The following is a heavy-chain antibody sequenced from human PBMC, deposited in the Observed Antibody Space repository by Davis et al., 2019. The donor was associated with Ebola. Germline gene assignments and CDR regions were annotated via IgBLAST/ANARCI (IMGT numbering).Heavy chain of an antibody. CDR2: IYTSGDN. Sequence: WTASGLTISNNYMSWVRQAPGKGLEWVATIYTSGDNYYPGSVRGRFTISRDISKNTLSLQMNSLRADDTAVYYCARDCCTSGWFGYWGQGTLVTV. D-gene: IGHD3-3*01. CDR1: GLTISNNY. CDR3: ARDCCTSGWFGY. J-gene: IGHJ5*01. V-gene: IGHV3-53*01.